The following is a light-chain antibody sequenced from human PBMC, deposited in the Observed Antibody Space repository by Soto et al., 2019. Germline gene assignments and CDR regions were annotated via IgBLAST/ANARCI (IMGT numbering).Light chain of an antibody. J-gene: IGKJ1*01. CDR1: QSVSSY. V-gene: IGKV3-11*01. Sequence: EIVLTQSPATLSLSPGERVTLSCRASQSVSSYLGWYQQKRGQAPRLLIYDASNRATGIPDRFSGSGSGTDFTLTISSLEPEDFAVYYCQQRSNWPWTFGQGTKVEIK. CDR3: QQRSNWPWT. CDR2: DAS.